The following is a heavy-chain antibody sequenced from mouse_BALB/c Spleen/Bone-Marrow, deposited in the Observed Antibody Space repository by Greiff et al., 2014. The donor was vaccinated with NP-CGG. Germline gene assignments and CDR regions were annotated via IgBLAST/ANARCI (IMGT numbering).Heavy chain of an antibody. Sequence: VQLQQSGAELVKPGASVKLSCKASGYTFTSYYMYWVKQRPGQGLEWIGEINPSNGGTNFNEKLKSKATLTVDKSSNTAYVQLSSLTSEDSAVYHCTRSNYGYWFFDVWGAGTTVTVSS. J-gene: IGHJ1*01. V-gene: IGHV1S81*02. D-gene: IGHD1-1*01. CDR2: INPSNGGT. CDR3: TRSNYGYWFFDV. CDR1: GYTFTSYY.